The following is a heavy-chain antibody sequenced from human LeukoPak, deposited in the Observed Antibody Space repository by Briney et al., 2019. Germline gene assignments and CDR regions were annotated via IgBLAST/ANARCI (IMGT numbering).Heavy chain of an antibody. CDR3: GRRIHSPGYSSSWYFRAFDI. CDR1: GGSISGYY. CDR2: IYYSGST. V-gene: IGHV4-59*01. Sequence: SETPFLTCTVSGGSISGYYWSWVRQPPGKGLEWIGYIYYSGSTNYNPSLKSRVTISVDTSKNQFSLKLSSVTAADTAVYYCGRRIHSPGYSSSWYFRAFDIWGQGTMVTVSS. J-gene: IGHJ3*02. D-gene: IGHD6-13*01.